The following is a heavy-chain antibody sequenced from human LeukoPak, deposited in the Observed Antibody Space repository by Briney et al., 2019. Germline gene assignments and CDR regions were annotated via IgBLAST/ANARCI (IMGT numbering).Heavy chain of an antibody. CDR2: INWNGGST. CDR1: GFTFDDHG. J-gene: IGHJ5*02. V-gene: IGHV3-20*04. D-gene: IGHD5-12*01. CDR3: ARASGYDYWFDP. Sequence: GGSLRLSCAASGFTFDDHGMSWVRQAPGKGLEWVSGINWNGGSTGYADSVKGRFTISRDNAKNSLYLQMNSLRAEDTAVYYCARASGYDYWFDPWGQGTLVTVSS.